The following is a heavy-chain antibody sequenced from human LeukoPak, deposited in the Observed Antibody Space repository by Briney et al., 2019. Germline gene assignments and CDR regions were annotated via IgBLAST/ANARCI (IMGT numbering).Heavy chain of an antibody. Sequence: GGSLRLSCAASGFTFISYAMSWVRQAPGKGLEWVSGISGSGGITYYADSVKGRFTISRDNSKNTLYLQMNSLRAEDTAVYYCAKARGHIVVVSSDYWGQGRLVTVS. V-gene: IGHV3-23*01. CDR1: GFTFISYA. D-gene: IGHD2-21*01. CDR3: AKARGHIVVVSSDY. CDR2: ISGSGGIT. J-gene: IGHJ4*02.